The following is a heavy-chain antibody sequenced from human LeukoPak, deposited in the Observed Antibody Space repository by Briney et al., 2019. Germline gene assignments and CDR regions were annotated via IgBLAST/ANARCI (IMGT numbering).Heavy chain of an antibody. J-gene: IGHJ4*02. CDR2: ISGSGGST. CDR3: ARTPSLAYYDFWRGGFDY. CDR1: GFTFSSYA. Sequence: GGSLRLSCAASGFTFSSYAMSWVRQVPGKGLEWVSAISGSGGSTYYADSVKGRFTISRDNSKNTLYLQMNSLRAEDTAVYYCARTPSLAYYDFWRGGFDYWGQGTLVTVSS. D-gene: IGHD3-3*01. V-gene: IGHV3-23*01.